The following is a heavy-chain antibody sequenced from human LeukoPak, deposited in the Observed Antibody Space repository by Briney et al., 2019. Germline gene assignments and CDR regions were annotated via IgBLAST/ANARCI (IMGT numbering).Heavy chain of an antibody. CDR3: ARVKFSDQYYFDY. CDR2: INHSGST. J-gene: IGHJ4*02. V-gene: IGHV4-34*01. CDR1: GGSFSGYY. D-gene: IGHD3-3*01. Sequence: SETLSLTCAVYGGSFSGYYWSWIRQPPGKGLEWIGEINHSGSTNYNPSLKSRVTISVDTSKNQFSLKLSSVTAADTAVYYCARVKFSDQYYFDYWGQGTLVTVSS.